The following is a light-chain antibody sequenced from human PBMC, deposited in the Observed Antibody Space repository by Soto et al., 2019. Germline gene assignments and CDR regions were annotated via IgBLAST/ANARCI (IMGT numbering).Light chain of an antibody. J-gene: IGKJ5*01. V-gene: IGKV3-15*01. CDR3: QQYNNWPPSIT. CDR2: GAS. CDR1: QGVSSN. Sequence: EIVMTQSPATLSVSPGERATLSCRASQGVSSNLAWYQQKPGQAPRLLIYGASTRATGVPARFSGSGSGTEFTLTISSLQSEDFAVYYCQQYNNWPPSITFGQGTRL.